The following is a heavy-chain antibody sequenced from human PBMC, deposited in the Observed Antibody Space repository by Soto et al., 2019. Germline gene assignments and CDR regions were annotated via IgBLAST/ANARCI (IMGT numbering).Heavy chain of an antibody. V-gene: IGHV1-18*01. J-gene: IGHJ5*02. Sequence: QVQLVQSGAEVKKPGALVKVSYKASGYTITSYGISWVRQAPGQGLEWMGWISAYNGNTNYAQKLQGRVTMTTDTSRSTAFMEQRSLRSDDTAVYYCARPLDHITHNWFDPWGQGTLVTVSS. D-gene: IGHD3-3*01. CDR2: ISAYNGNT. CDR1: GYTITSYG. CDR3: ARPLDHITHNWFDP.